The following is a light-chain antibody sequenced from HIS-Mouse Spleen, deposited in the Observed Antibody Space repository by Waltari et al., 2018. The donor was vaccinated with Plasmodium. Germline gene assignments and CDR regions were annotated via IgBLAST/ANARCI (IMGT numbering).Light chain of an antibody. V-gene: IGLV3-25*03. CDR1: ALPKQS. CDR2: KDS. J-gene: IGLJ2*01. Sequence: SYELTQPPSVSVSPGQTARIPCSGDALPKQSAYWYQQKPGQAPVLVIDKDSERPSGIPERFSGSSSGTTVTLTISGVQAEDEADYYCQSADSSGTYQVFGGGTKLTVL. CDR3: QSADSSGTYQV.